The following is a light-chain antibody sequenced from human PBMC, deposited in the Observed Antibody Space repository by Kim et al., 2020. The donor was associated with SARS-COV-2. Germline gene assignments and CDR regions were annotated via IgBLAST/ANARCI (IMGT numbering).Light chain of an antibody. CDR2: LNSDGSH. V-gene: IGLV4-69*01. Sequence: VKLTCTLSSGNSSYAIAWHQQQPEKGPRYLMKLNSDGSHSKGDGIPDRFSGSSSGAERYLTISSLQSEDEADYYCQTWGTDISYVFGTGTKVTVL. CDR3: QTWGTDISYV. CDR1: SGNSSYA. J-gene: IGLJ1*01.